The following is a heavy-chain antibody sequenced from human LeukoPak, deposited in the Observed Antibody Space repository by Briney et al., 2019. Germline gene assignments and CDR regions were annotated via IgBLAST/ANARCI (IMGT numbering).Heavy chain of an antibody. CDR1: GYTFTSYG. D-gene: IGHD6-13*01. CDR2: ISAYNGNT. J-gene: IGHJ4*02. CDR3: ARDIIAAAASEGYFDY. V-gene: IGHV1-18*01. Sequence: ASVKVSCKASGYTFTSYGISWVRQAPGQGLEWMGWISAYNGNTNYAQKLQARVTMTTDTSTSTAYMELRSLRSDDTAVYYCARDIIAAAASEGYFDYWGQGTLVTVSS.